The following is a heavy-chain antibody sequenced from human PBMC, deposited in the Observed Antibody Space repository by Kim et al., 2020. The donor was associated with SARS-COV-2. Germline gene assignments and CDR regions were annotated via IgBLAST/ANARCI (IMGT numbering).Heavy chain of an antibody. Sequence: NTNPPLNSRVTISVDTSKNQFSLKLSSVTAADTAVYYCASMYSSSGRLGYWGQGTLVTVSS. J-gene: IGHJ4*02. D-gene: IGHD6-6*01. V-gene: IGHV4-59*01. CDR3: ASMYSSSGRLGY.